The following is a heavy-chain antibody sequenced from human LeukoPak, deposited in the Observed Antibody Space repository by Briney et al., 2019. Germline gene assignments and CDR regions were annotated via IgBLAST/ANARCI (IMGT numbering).Heavy chain of an antibody. J-gene: IGHJ5*02. D-gene: IGHD2-2*01. V-gene: IGHV5-51*01. Sequence: GESLKISCKGSGYSFTSYWIGRVRQMPGKGLEWMGIIYPGDSDTRYSPSFQGQVTISADKSISTAYLQWSSLKASDTAMYYCARHRDCSSTSCYSHWFDPWGQGTLVTVSS. CDR1: GYSFTSYW. CDR3: ARHRDCSSTSCYSHWFDP. CDR2: IYPGDSDT.